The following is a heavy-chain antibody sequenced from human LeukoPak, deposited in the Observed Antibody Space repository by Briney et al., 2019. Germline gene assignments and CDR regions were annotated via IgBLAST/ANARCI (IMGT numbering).Heavy chain of an antibody. CDR3: ARGYSSSWFDY. Sequence: GGSLRLSCAASGFTFSSYWMSWVRQAPGKGLEWVANIKQDGSEKYYVDSVKGRFTISRDNAKNSLYLQMNSLRAEDPAVYYCARGYSSSWFDYWRQPTLVTVSS. D-gene: IGHD6-13*01. CDR1: GFTFSSYW. CDR2: IKQDGSEK. V-gene: IGHV3-7*01. J-gene: IGHJ4*02.